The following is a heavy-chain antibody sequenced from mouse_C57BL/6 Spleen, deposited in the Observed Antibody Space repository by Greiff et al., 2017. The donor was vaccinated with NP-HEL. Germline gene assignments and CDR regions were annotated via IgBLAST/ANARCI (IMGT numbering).Heavy chain of an antibody. CDR2: INPNYGTT. D-gene: IGHD1-1*01. CDR3: ARNYGSSYVGFAY. CDR1: GYSFTDYN. V-gene: IGHV1-39*01. J-gene: IGHJ3*01. Sequence: EVQLQQSGPELVKPGASVKISCKASGYSFTDYNMNWVKQSNGTSLEWIGVINPNYGTTSYNQKFKGKATLTVDQSSSTAYMQLNSLTSEDSAVDYWARNYGSSYVGFAYWGQGTLVTVSA.